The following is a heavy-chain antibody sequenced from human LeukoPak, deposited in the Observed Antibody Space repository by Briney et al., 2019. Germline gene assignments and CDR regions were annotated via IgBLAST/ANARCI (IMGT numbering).Heavy chain of an antibody. V-gene: IGHV3-74*01. CDR2: INSDGSST. CDR1: GFTFSSYW. Sequence: GGSLRLSCAASGFTFSSYWMHWVRQAPGKGLAWVSRINSDGSSTSYADSVKGRFTISRDNAKNTLYLQMNSLRAEDTAVYYCAKGGYPAEQPPTGYMDVWGKGTTVTISS. CDR3: AKGGYPAEQPPTGYMDV. D-gene: IGHD5-12*01. J-gene: IGHJ6*03.